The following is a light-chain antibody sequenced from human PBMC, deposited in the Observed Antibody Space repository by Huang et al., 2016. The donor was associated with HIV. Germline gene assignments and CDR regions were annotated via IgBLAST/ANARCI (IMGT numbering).Light chain of an antibody. CDR2: GAS. J-gene: IGKJ3*01. V-gene: IGKV3-20*01. Sequence: EIVLTQSPGTLSLSPGERATLSCRASQSVSRNYLAWYQQKPGQTPRLLIYGASSSATGIPDMFSGSGSGTDFTLTISRLGPEDFAVYYCQHYGRSRIFTFGPGTKVDIK. CDR1: QSVSRNY. CDR3: QHYGRSRIFT.